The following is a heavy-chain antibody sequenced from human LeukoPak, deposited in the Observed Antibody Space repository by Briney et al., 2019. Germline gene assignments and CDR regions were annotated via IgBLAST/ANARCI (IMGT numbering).Heavy chain of an antibody. CDR1: GYTFTSHA. J-gene: IGHJ4*02. Sequence: ASVRVSCKASGYTFTSHAISWVRQAPGQGLEWTGWISTYNGNTNYAQKLQGRVTMTTDTSTSTAYMELRSLRSDDTAVYYCARGDHFDFWNGYPNWGQGTLVTVSS. D-gene: IGHD3-3*01. CDR2: ISTYNGNT. V-gene: IGHV1-18*01. CDR3: ARGDHFDFWNGYPN.